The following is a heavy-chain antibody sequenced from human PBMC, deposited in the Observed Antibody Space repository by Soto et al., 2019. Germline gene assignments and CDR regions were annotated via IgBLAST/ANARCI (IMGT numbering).Heavy chain of an antibody. V-gene: IGHV3-30-3*01. CDR1: GVNFSNHA. Sequence: QVQLVESGGGVVQPRRSLRLSCAAAGVNFSNHAMHWVRQTPGKGLEWVAAISYDGTNKYYADSVKGRFTIFRDNSKNTLYLPMNSLRAEDTAIYYCARDQNPSGSYRGIFDYWGRGTLVTVSS. CDR2: ISYDGTNK. CDR3: ARDQNPSGSYRGIFDY. J-gene: IGHJ4*02. D-gene: IGHD1-26*01.